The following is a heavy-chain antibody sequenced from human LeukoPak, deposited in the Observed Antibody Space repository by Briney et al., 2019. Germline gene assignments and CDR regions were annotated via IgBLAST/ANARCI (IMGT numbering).Heavy chain of an antibody. CDR3: AKDHTSSSHYYGMDV. J-gene: IGHJ6*02. D-gene: IGHD2-2*01. CDR1: GFTFSAYA. CDR2: ISGSGGST. Sequence: PGGSLRLSCAASGFTFSAYAMSWVRQAPGKGLEWVSVISGSGGSTYYADSVKGRFTISRDNSKNTLYLQMNSLRAEDTAVYYCAKDHTSSSHYYGMDVWGQGTTVSVSS. V-gene: IGHV3-23*01.